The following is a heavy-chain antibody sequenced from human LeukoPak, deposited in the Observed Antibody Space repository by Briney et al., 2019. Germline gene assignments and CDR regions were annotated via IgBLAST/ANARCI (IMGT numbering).Heavy chain of an antibody. J-gene: IGHJ4*02. CDR1: GFTFSSYA. CDR2: ISGSGGST. Sequence: GGSLRLSCAASGFTFSSYAMSWVRQAPGKGLEWVSAISGSGGSTYYADSVKGRFTISRDNSKNTLYLQMNSLRAEDTAVYYCAKVRVYYYDSSGYYDYWGQGTLVTVSS. CDR3: AKVRVYYYDSSGYYDY. D-gene: IGHD3-22*01. V-gene: IGHV3-23*01.